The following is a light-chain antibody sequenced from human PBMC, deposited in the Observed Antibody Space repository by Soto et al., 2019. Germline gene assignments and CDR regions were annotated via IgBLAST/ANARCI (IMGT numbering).Light chain of an antibody. J-gene: IGLJ1*01. V-gene: IGLV1-40*01. CDR1: SSNIGAGYD. Sequence: QSVLTQPPSVSGAPGQRVTISCTGSSSNIGAGYDVNWYQQLPGTAPKLLIYGNSKRPSGVPDRFSGSKSGTSASLAITGLQAEDEADDYCQSYDSSLSGSGVFGTGTKVTVL. CDR3: QSYDSSLSGSGV. CDR2: GNS.